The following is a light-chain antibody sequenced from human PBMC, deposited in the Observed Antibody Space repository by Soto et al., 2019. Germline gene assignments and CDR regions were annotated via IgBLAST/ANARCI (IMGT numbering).Light chain of an antibody. CDR2: AAS. J-gene: IGKJ1*01. CDR1: QSVNSNY. CDR3: QQYGSSVRT. Sequence: EIVLTQSPGTLSLSPGERATLSCRAGQSVNSNYLAWYQQRPGQAPRLLIYAASNRVTGIPDRFSGSGSGTDFTLTISRLEPEDFAVYYCQQYGSSVRTFGQGTKVE. V-gene: IGKV3-20*01.